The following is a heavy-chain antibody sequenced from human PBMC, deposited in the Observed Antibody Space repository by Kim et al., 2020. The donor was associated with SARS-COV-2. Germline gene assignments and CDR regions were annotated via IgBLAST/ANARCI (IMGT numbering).Heavy chain of an antibody. CDR2: IYYTGTT. J-gene: IGHJ5*02. CDR3: ARHGCTGGVCYFDP. Sequence: SETLSLTCTVSGGSISSSDYYWGWIRQPPGKGLEWIGSIYYTGTTYYNPSLKSRVTISVDTSKNQFSLKLSSVTDATVYYCARHGCTGGVCYFDPWGQGTLVTASS. CDR1: GGSISSSDYY. D-gene: IGHD2-8*02. V-gene: IGHV4-39*01.